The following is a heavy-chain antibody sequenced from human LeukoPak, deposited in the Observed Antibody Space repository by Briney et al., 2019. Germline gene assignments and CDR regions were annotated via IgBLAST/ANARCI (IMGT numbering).Heavy chain of an antibody. Sequence: SETLSLTCTVSGGSICSYYWGWIRQPPGEGLEWIGYISDSGSTYYTPSLKTRATMSADTSKNQLSLRLVSVTAADTAVYYCARQGYCSGGTCYALFGPWGQGTLVIVSS. CDR3: ARQGYCSGGTCYALFGP. J-gene: IGHJ5*02. CDR2: ISDSGST. V-gene: IGHV4-59*08. CDR1: GGSICSYY. D-gene: IGHD2-15*01.